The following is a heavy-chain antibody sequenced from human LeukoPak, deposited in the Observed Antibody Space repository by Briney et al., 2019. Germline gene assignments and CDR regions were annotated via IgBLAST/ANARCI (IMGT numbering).Heavy chain of an antibody. Sequence: ASVKVSCKASGYTFTSYYMHWVRQAPGQGLEWMGWINPNSGGTNYAQKFQGRVTMTRDTSISTAYMELSRLRSDDTAVYYCARYGYDLYWFDPWGQGTLVTVSS. V-gene: IGHV1-2*02. CDR1: GYTFTSYY. J-gene: IGHJ5*02. CDR3: ARYGYDLYWFDP. CDR2: INPNSGGT. D-gene: IGHD5-12*01.